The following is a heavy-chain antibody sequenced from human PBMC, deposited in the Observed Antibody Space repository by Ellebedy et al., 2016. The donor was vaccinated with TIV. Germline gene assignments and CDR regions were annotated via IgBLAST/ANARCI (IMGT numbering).Heavy chain of an antibody. CDR2: ISDSGGST. D-gene: IGHD3-16*02. J-gene: IGHJ4*02. Sequence: GESLKISCVASGFTFSDHSMSWVRQAPGKGLEWVSAISDSGGSTYYADSVKGRFTISRDNSKNTRYLQMNSLRAEYKAVYYCAKDSNCELSDFDYWGQGTLVTVSS. CDR1: GFTFSDHS. CDR3: AKDSNCELSDFDY. V-gene: IGHV3-23*01.